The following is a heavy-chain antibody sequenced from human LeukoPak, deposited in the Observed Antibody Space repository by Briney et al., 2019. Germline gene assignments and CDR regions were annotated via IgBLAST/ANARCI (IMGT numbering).Heavy chain of an antibody. CDR3: ASSQWLAHYFDY. Sequence: SETLSLTCTVSGGSISSSSYYWGWIRQPPGKGLEWIGNIYYSGSTYYNPSLKSRVTISVDTSKNQFSLKLSSVTAADTAVYYCASSQWLAHYFDYWGQGTLVTVSS. CDR1: GGSISSSSYY. V-gene: IGHV4-39*07. J-gene: IGHJ4*02. D-gene: IGHD6-19*01. CDR2: IYYSGST.